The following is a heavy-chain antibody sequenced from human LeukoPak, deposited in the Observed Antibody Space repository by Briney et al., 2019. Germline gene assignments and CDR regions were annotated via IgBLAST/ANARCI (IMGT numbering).Heavy chain of an antibody. Sequence: SETLSLTCTVSGVSISTYYWSWLRQPAGKGLEWIGRLYASGPTNYNPSLKSRVTISVDTSKNQFSLKLSSVTAADTAVYYCARGYGDYAWDAFDIWGQGTMVTVSS. CDR2: LYASGPT. D-gene: IGHD4-17*01. CDR1: GVSISTYY. J-gene: IGHJ3*02. CDR3: ARGYGDYAWDAFDI. V-gene: IGHV4-4*07.